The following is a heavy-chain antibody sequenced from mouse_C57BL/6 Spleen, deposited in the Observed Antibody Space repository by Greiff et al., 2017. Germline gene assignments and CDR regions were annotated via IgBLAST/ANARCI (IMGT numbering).Heavy chain of an antibody. CDR2: IDPSDSYT. J-gene: IGHJ3*01. V-gene: IGHV1-69*01. CDR3: ASGYYASRFAY. CDR1: GYTFTSYW. D-gene: IGHD1-1*01. Sequence: QVQLQQPGAELVMPGASVKLSCKASGYTFTSYWMHWVKQRPGQGLEWIGEIDPSDSYTNYNQKFKGKSTLTVDKSSSTAYMQLSSLTSEDSAVYYCASGYYASRFAYWGQGTLVTVSA.